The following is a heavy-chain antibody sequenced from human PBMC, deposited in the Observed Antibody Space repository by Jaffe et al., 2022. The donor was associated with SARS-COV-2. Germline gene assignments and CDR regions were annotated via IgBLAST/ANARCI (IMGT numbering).Heavy chain of an antibody. J-gene: IGHJ6*02. CDR2: ISGSGGST. D-gene: IGHD1-1*01. Sequence: EVQLLESGGGLVQPGGSLRLSCAASGFTFSSYAMSWVRQAPGKGLEWVSAISGSGGSTYYADSVKGRFTISRDNSKNTLYLQMNSLRAEDTAVYYCAKDGRTLDGDYYYYGMDVWGQGTTVTVSS. CDR1: GFTFSSYA. V-gene: IGHV3-23*01. CDR3: AKDGRTLDGDYYYYGMDV.